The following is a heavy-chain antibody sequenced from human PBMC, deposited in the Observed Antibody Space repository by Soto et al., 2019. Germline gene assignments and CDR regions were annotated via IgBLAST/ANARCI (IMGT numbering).Heavy chain of an antibody. CDR1: GFTFSSYG. J-gene: IGHJ6*02. V-gene: IGHV3-33*01. CDR3: AGGMTWYYYGMDV. D-gene: IGHD3-16*01. Sequence: GGSLRLSCAASGFTFSSYGMHWVRQAPGKGLEWVAVIWYDGSNKYYADSVKGRFTISRDNSKNTLYLQMNSLRAEDTAVYYCAGGMTWYYYGMDVWGQGTTVTV. CDR2: IWYDGSNK.